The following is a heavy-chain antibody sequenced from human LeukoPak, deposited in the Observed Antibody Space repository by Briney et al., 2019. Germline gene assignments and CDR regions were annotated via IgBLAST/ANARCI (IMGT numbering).Heavy chain of an antibody. CDR1: GYTFSDYY. J-gene: IGHJ4*02. CDR3: ARGVDIVVVVAATNFDY. CDR2: INPNSGDA. V-gene: IGHV1-2*02. Sequence: ASVKVSCKPSGYTFSDYYLHWVRQAPGQGLEWMGSINPNSGDATYTQRFQGRVSMTTDTSISTAYLELSSLTSDDTAVYYCARGVDIVVVVAATNFDYWGQGTLVTVSS. D-gene: IGHD2-15*01.